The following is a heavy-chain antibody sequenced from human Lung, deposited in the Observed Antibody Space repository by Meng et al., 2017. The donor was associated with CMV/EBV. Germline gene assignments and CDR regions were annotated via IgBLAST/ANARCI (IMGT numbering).Heavy chain of an antibody. CDR1: GDSVPSNSAA. CDR2: TYYRSKWYD. Sequence: SQXXSLTXAISGDSVPSNSAAWNWIRQSPSRGLEWLGRTYYRSKWYDDYAMAVKSRITINPDTSKNQFSLQLNSVTPEDTAVYYCARDYYDSGAYYYTEEYYHGLDVWXQGTTVTVSS. CDR3: ARDYYDSGAYYYTEEYYHGLDV. D-gene: IGHD3-22*01. V-gene: IGHV6-1*01. J-gene: IGHJ6*02.